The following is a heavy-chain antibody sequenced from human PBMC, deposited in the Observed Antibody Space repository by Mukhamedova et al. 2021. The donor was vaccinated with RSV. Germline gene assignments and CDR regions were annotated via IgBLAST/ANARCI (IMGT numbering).Heavy chain of an antibody. V-gene: IGHV4-38-2*01. CDR3: ARNASTIFGVVRQYIWFDP. CDR2: IYHSGST. J-gene: IGHJ5*02. Sequence: GSIYHSGSTHYNPSLKSRVTISVDTSKNQFSLKLTSVTAADTAVYYCARNASTIFGVVRQYIWFDPWGQGTLVTVSS. D-gene: IGHD3-3*01.